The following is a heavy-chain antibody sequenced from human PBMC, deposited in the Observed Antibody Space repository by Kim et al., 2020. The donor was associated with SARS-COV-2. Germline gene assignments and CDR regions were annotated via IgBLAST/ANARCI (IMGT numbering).Heavy chain of an antibody. CDR3: AREAWELTYYYYGMDV. J-gene: IGHJ6*02. V-gene: IGHV4-39*07. CDR1: GGSTSSSSYY. D-gene: IGHD1-26*01. CDR2: IYYSGST. Sequence: SETLSLTCTVSGGSTSSSSYYWGWIRQPPGKGLEWIGSIYYSGSTYYNPSLKSRVTISLDTSKNQFSLKLSSVTAADTAVYYCAREAWELTYYYYGMDVWGQGTTVTVSS.